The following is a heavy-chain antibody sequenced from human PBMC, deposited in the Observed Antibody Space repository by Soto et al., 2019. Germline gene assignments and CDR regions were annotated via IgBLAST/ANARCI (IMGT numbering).Heavy chain of an antibody. V-gene: IGHV4-34*01. J-gene: IGHJ4*02. Sequence: SETLSLTCAVYGGYFSGYYWSWIRQPPGKGLEWIGEINHSGSTNYNPSLKSRVTISVDTSKNQFSLKLSSVTAADTAVYYCASHYYDSSGYFVFDYWGQGTLVTV. D-gene: IGHD3-22*01. CDR2: INHSGST. CDR3: ASHYYDSSGYFVFDY. CDR1: GGYFSGYY.